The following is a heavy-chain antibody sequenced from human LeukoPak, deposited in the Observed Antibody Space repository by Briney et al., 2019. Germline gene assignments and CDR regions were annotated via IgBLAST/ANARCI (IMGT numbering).Heavy chain of an antibody. CDR1: GYSFTSSW. Sequence: PGESLKISCQVSGYSFTSSWIGWVRQMPGKGLEWMGNIYPGDSDSRYSPSFQGHVTFSVDKSLSAAYLQWSSLKASDTAVYYCARLLQLARFDYWGQGTLVTVSS. V-gene: IGHV5-51*01. CDR3: ARLLQLARFDY. D-gene: IGHD1-1*01. J-gene: IGHJ4*02. CDR2: IYPGDSDS.